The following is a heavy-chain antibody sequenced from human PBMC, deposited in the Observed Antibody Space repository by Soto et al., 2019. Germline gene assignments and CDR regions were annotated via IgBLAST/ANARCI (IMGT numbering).Heavy chain of an antibody. CDR1: GGTFSSYA. CDR2: IIPIFGTA. CDR3: ARDTGIAVAINYYYYYGMDV. V-gene: IGHV1-69*01. D-gene: IGHD6-19*01. Sequence: QVQLVQSGAEVKKPGSSVKVSCKASGGTFSSYAISWVRQAPGQGLEWMGGIIPIFGTANYAQKFQGRVTITADESTSTAYTELSSLRSEDTAVYYCARDTGIAVAINYYYYYGMDVWGQGTTVTVSS. J-gene: IGHJ6*02.